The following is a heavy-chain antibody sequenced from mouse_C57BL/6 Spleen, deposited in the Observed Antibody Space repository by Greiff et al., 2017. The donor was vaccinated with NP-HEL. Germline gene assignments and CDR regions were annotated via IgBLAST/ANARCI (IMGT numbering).Heavy chain of an antibody. CDR2: IYPGDGDT. D-gene: IGHD2-4*01. CDR1: GYTFTSYW. J-gene: IGHJ3*01. CDR3: ARAKDDYDTFAY. Sequence: QVQLKQPGTELVKPGASVKLSCKASGYTFTSYWMHWVKQRPGKGLEWIGQIYPGDGDTNYNGKFKGKATLTADKSSSTAYMQLSSLTSEDSAVYFCARAKDDYDTFAYWGQGTLVTVSA. V-gene: IGHV1-80*01.